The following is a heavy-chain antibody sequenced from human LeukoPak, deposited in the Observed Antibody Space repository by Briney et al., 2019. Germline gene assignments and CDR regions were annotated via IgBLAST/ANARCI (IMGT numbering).Heavy chain of an antibody. CDR2: IKQDGSEK. Sequence: EGSLRLSCAGSGFTFSSYWMSWVRQAPGKGLEWVANIKQDGSEKYYVDSVKGRFTISRDNAKNSLYLQMNSLRAEDTAVYYCARWCSMGTVLRFLEWHAFDIWGQGTMVTVSS. CDR3: ARWCSMGTVLRFLEWHAFDI. V-gene: IGHV3-7*01. J-gene: IGHJ3*02. D-gene: IGHD3-3*01. CDR1: GFTFSSYW.